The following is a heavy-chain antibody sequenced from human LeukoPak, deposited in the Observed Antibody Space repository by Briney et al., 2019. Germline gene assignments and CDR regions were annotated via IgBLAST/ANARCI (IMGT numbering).Heavy chain of an antibody. CDR1: GFSFSGHW. J-gene: IGHJ4*02. CDR3: ARGPSSNWSGLDF. Sequence: HSGGSLRLSCAASGFSFSGHWMHWARHLPGKGLVWVSRISPTGSTTSYADSVKGRFTVSRDNAKNTLHLQVNNLRAEDTAVYYCARGPSSNWSGLDFWGQGTLLTVSS. D-gene: IGHD6-13*01. CDR2: ISPTGSTT. V-gene: IGHV3-74*01.